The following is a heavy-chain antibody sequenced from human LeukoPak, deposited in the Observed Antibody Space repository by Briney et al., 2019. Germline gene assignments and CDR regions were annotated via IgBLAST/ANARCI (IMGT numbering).Heavy chain of an antibody. CDR1: GGTFGSYA. J-gene: IGHJ6*02. CDR3: ASAPTRITMVRGVIPAYYYGMDV. D-gene: IGHD3-10*01. V-gene: IGHV1-69*04. Sequence: ASVKVSCKASGGTFGSYAISWVRQAPGQGLEWMGRIIPILGIANYAQKFQGRVTVTADKSTSTAYMELSSLRSEDTAVYYCASAPTRITMVRGVIPAYYYGMDVWGQGTSVTVSS. CDR2: IIPILGIA.